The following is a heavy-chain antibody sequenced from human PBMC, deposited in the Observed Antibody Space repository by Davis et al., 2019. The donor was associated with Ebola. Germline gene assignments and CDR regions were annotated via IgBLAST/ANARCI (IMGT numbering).Heavy chain of an antibody. Sequence: VKVSCKASGYTFTSYAMHWVRQAPGQRLEWMGWINAGNGNTKYSQKFQGRVTITRDTSASTAYMELSSLRSEDTAVYYCARDPGRGYYYYGMDVWGQGTTVTVSS. D-gene: IGHD3-10*01. CDR2: INAGNGNT. CDR3: ARDPGRGYYYYGMDV. CDR1: GYTFTSYA. V-gene: IGHV1-3*01. J-gene: IGHJ6*02.